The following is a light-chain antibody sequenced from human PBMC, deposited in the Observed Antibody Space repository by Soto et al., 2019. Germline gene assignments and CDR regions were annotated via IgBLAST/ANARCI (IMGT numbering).Light chain of an antibody. V-gene: IGKV3-20*01. CDR2: GAS. CDR1: QSLGGSQ. Sequence: EIAVTQSPDTLSLSPGERATLSCRASQSLGGSQLAWYQQKPGQAPRLLMYGASTRATGIPDRFSGSGSGTDFTLTISGLEPDDFAVYYCLKYYNSPAFDQGTKVEIK. CDR3: LKYYNSPA. J-gene: IGKJ1*01.